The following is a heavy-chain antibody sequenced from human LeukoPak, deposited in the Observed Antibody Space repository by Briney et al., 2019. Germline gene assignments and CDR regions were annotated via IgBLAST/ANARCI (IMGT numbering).Heavy chain of an antibody. CDR1: GGSISSSSYY. CDR2: ISGSADGT. V-gene: IGHV3-23*01. CDR3: AKGRPCSGTSCYGSYFDS. J-gene: IGHJ4*02. D-gene: IGHD2-2*01. Sequence: ETLSLTCTVSGGSISSSSYYWGWIRQPPGKGLEWVSPISGSADGTYYADSVKGRLTISRDNPKNTLYLHMDSLRAEDTAVYYCAKGRPCSGTSCYGSYFDSWGREPWSPSPQ.